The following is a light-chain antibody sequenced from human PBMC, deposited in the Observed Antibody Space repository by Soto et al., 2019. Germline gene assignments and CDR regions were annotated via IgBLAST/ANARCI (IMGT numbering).Light chain of an antibody. CDR1: QSVSSNY. Sequence: EIVLTQSPATLSXXPXXXXXXXCGASQSVSSNYLAWYQQKPGQAPRLLIYDASNRATGIPARFSGSGSGTDFTLTISSLEPEDFAVYYCQQRSNWPPGTFGQGTKVDI. J-gene: IGKJ1*01. V-gene: IGKV3-11*01. CDR2: DAS. CDR3: QQRSNWPPGT.